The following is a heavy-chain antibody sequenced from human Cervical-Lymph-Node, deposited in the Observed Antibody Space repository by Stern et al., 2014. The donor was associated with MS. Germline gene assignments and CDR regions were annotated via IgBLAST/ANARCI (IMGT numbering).Heavy chain of an antibody. J-gene: IGHJ4*02. Sequence: QVTLKESGPTLVKPTQTLTLTCDFSGFSLSTSGLGVGWIRQPPGKALEWLALIYWDDDKRYSPYLKSRLTITKDTSKNQVVLTMTNMDPVDTATYYCAHRPHDDFWSGYYTHWGQGSLVTVSS. CDR2: IYWDDDK. D-gene: IGHD3-3*01. V-gene: IGHV2-5*02. CDR3: AHRPHDDFWSGYYTH. CDR1: GFSLSTSGLG.